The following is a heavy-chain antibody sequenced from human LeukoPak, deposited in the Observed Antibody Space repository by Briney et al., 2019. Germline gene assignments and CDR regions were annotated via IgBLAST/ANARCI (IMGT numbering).Heavy chain of an antibody. J-gene: IGHJ4*02. D-gene: IGHD1-26*01. V-gene: IGHV3-53*01. CDR2: IYSGGST. CDR3: AREASGSYEGPYFDY. CDR1: GFTVSNKY. Sequence: GGSLRLSCVASGFTVSNKYMSWVRQAPGKGLEWVSVIYSGGSTYYADSVKGRFTISRDNSKNTLYLQMNSLRAEDTAVYYCAREASGSYEGPYFDYWGQGTLVTVSS.